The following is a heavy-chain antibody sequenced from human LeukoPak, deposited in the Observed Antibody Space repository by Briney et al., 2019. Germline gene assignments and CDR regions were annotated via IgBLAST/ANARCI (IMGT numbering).Heavy chain of an antibody. Sequence: GGSLRLSCAASGFTFSNYWMHWVRQAPGKGLVWVSRINSDGSSTSYADSVKGRFTISRDNAKNTLYLQMNSLRAEDTAVYCCARVSSGSYFGYYYYMDVWGKGTTVTVSS. D-gene: IGHD1-26*01. CDR2: INSDGSST. CDR3: ARVSSGSYFGYYYYMDV. CDR1: GFTFSNYW. V-gene: IGHV3-74*01. J-gene: IGHJ6*03.